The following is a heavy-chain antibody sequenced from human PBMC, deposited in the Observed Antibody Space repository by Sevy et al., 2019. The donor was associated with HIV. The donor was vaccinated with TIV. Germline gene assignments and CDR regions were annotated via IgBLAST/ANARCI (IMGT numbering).Heavy chain of an antibody. CDR2: LSFGCGEI. D-gene: IGHD2-8*01. Sequence: GGSLRLSCAASGFTFSKYSMSWVRQPPGKGLEWVSTLSFGCGEINYADSVKGRFTISRDNSKSSVYLQMSSLRLEDTAVYYCARARCTKPHDYWGQGTLVTVSS. V-gene: IGHV3-23*01. J-gene: IGHJ4*02. CDR3: ARARCTKPHDY. CDR1: GFTFSKYS.